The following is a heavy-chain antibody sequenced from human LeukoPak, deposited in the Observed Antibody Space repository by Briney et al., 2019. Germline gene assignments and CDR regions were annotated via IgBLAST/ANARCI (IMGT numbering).Heavy chain of an antibody. J-gene: IGHJ4*02. Sequence: GRSLRLSCVASGFTFGSYAMHWVRQAPGQGLEWVAVISYDGSNEYYADSVKGRFTISRANSKNTLYLQMNSLRAEDTAVYYCAKDKSLIFDYWGQGTLVTVSS. CDR2: ISYDGSNE. CDR3: AKDKSLIFDY. CDR1: GFTFGSYA. V-gene: IGHV3-30*04.